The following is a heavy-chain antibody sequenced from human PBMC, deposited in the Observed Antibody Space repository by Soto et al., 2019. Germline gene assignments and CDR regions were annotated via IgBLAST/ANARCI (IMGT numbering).Heavy chain of an antibody. CDR3: ASYYGDLYYYYGMDV. J-gene: IGHJ6*02. V-gene: IGHV3-7*01. D-gene: IGHD4-17*01. CDR2: IKQERSEK. CDR1: GFTFSSYW. Sequence: GASLRLSCAASGFTFSSYWMSWVRQAPGNGLEWVANIKQERSEKYYVDSVKGRFTISRDNATNSLYLQMNSLRAEDTAVYYCASYYGDLYYYYGMDVWGQGT.